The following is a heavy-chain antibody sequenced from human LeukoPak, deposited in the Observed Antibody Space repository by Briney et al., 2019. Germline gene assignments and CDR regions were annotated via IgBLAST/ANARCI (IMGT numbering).Heavy chain of an antibody. J-gene: IGHJ4*02. CDR3: ARQSCSGGSCYSDFDY. D-gene: IGHD2-15*01. Sequence: GESLKISCKGSGYSFTSYWIGWGRQMPGKGLEWMGIIYPGESDTRYSPSFQGQVTISADKPISTAYLQWSSLKASDTAMYYCARQSCSGGSCYSDFDYWGQGTLVTVSS. V-gene: IGHV5-51*01. CDR1: GYSFTSYW. CDR2: IYPGESDT.